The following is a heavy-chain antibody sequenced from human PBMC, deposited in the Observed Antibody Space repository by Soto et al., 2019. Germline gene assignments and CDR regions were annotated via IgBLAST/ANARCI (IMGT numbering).Heavy chain of an antibody. CDR2: ISSNGGST. V-gene: IGHV3-64*02. J-gene: IGHJ6*02. D-gene: IGHD6-6*01. CDR3: ARESIAARAGTTIYYYGMDV. Sequence: GGSLRLSCVASGFSVSANYMTWMRQAPGKGLEYVSAISSNGGSTYYADSVKGRFTISRDNSKNTLYLQMGSLRAEDMAVYYCARESIAARAGTTIYYYGMDVWGQGTTVTVSS. CDR1: GFSVSANY.